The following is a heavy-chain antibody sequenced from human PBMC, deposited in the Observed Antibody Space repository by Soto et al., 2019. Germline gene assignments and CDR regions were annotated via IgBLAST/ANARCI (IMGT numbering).Heavy chain of an antibody. CDR2: TYHRSKWYI. V-gene: IGHV6-1*01. CDR1: GDSVSSNSAT. CDR3: ARDRGAAAGMTPLFDF. J-gene: IGHJ4*02. D-gene: IGHD6-13*01. Sequence: QIQLQQSGPGLVRPSQTLSLTCAISGDSVSSNSATWNWIRQSPSRGLEWLGRTYHRSKWYIDYAVSVNSRIIIKPDTSKGQFALPLNSVTPEDTAVYYCARDRGAAAGMTPLFDFWGQATLVTGSS.